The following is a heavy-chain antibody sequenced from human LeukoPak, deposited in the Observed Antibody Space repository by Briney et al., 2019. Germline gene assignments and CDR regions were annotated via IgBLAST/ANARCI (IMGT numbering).Heavy chain of an antibody. CDR1: GYTFTGYY. CDR2: INPNSGGT. CDR3: ARHYYDSGGYNSAFDY. Sequence: ASVKVSCKASGYTFTGYYMHWVRQAPGQGLEWMGWINPNSGGTNYAQKLQGRVTMTTDTSTGTAYMELRSLRSDDTAVYYCARHYYDSGGYNSAFDYWGQGTLVTVSS. V-gene: IGHV1-2*02. J-gene: IGHJ4*02. D-gene: IGHD3-22*01.